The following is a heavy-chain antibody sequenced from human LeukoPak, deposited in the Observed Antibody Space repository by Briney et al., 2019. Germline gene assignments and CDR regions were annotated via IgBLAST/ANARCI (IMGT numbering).Heavy chain of an antibody. CDR2: IIPIFGTA. CDR1: GGTFSSYA. D-gene: IGHD1-26*01. J-gene: IGHJ4*02. CDR3: ARVWEPPSWYFDY. V-gene: IGHV1-69*13. Sequence: SVKVSCKASGGTFSSYAISWVRQAPGQGLDWMGGIIPIFGTANYAQKFQGRVTITADESTSTAYMELSSLSSEDTAVYYCARVWEPPSWYFDYWGQRTLVTVSS.